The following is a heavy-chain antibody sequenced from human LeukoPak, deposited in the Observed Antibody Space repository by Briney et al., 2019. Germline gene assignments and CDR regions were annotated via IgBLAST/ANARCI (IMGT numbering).Heavy chain of an antibody. CDR1: GFTFSSYG. CDR3: ATGGEQPVY. CDR2: IRYDGSNK. D-gene: IGHD6-13*01. Sequence: GGSLRLSCAASGFTFSSYGMHWVRQAPGKGLEWVAFIRYDGSNKYYADSVKGRFTISRDNSKNTLYLQMNSLRAEDTAVYYCATGGEQPVYRGQGTLVTVSS. V-gene: IGHV3-30*02. J-gene: IGHJ4*02.